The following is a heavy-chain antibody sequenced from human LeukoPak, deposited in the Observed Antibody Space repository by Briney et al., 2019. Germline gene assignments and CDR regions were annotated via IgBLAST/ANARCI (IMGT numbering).Heavy chain of an antibody. CDR2: INPSGGST. CDR3: AILSPSGTFPGRAFDI. V-gene: IGHV1-46*01. J-gene: IGHJ3*02. D-gene: IGHD1-26*01. CDR1: GYTFISYY. Sequence: ASVKVSCKASGYTFISYYMHWVRQAPGQGLEWMGIINPSGGSTSYAQKFQGRVTMTRDTSTSTVYMELSSLRSEDTAVYYCAILSPSGTFPGRAFDIWGQGTMVTVSS.